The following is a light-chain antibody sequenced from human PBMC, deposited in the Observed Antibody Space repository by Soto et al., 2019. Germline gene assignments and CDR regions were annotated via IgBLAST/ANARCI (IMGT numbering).Light chain of an antibody. CDR3: HQLNSYPQT. CDR1: QGITNY. V-gene: IGKV1-9*01. CDR2: AAS. J-gene: IGKJ1*01. Sequence: IQFTQYPNSLSSCLLDIVTITCRASQGITNYLAWYQQKPGKAPKLLIYAASTLQSGVPSRFSGSGSGTDFALTISGLQPEDFATYYCHQLNSYPQTFGQGTKVDIK.